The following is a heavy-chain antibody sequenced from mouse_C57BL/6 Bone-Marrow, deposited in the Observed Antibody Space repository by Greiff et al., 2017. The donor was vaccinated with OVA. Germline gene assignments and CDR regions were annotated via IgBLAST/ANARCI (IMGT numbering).Heavy chain of an antibody. Sequence: VQLQQSGAELARPGASVQMSCKASGYTFTSYTIHWVKQRPGQGLEWIGYIDPTHDYTNYNQKFKGKATLTADKSSSTAYMQLSSLTSEDSAVYYCTRGYYFDYWGQGTTLTVSS. J-gene: IGHJ2*01. CDR1: GYTFTSYT. V-gene: IGHV1-4*01. CDR2: IDPTHDYT. CDR3: TRGYYFDY.